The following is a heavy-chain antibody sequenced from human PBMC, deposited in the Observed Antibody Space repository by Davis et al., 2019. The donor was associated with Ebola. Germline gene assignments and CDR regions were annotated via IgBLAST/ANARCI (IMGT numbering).Heavy chain of an antibody. V-gene: IGHV1-2*02. Sequence: ASVKVSCKASGYTLTGYYIHWVRQAPGQGLEWMGWINPDSGDTDYAEKFQGRVTMTRDTSITTAYMELSRLTSDDTAVYYCPNAHYSYGAAYFDNWGRGVLVSVTS. CDR3: PNAHYSYGAAYFDN. D-gene: IGHD3-16*01. CDR2: INPDSGDT. J-gene: IGHJ4*02. CDR1: GYTLTGYY.